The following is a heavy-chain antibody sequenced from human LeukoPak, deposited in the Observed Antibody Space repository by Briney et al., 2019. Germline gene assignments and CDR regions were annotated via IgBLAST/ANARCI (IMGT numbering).Heavy chain of an antibody. D-gene: IGHD4-17*01. J-gene: IGHJ4*02. CDR1: GGTFSSYA. CDR2: ISAYNGNT. Sequence: ASVKVSCKASGGTFSSYAISRVRQAPGQGLEWMGWISAYNGNTNYAQKLQGRVTMTTDTSTSTAYMELRSLRSDDTAVYYCARVGTYTYGDYYFDYWGQGTLVTVSS. V-gene: IGHV1-18*01. CDR3: ARVGTYTYGDYYFDY.